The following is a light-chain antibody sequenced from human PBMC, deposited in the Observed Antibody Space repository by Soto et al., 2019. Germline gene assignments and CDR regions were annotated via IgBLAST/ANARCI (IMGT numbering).Light chain of an antibody. J-gene: IGKJ1*01. CDR1: ESVASNY. V-gene: IGKV3-20*01. CDR3: HQYGRSPWT. Sequence: ESLLPQSPGTLSLSPGERATLSRMVSESVASNYLAWYQHKPGQAPRLLFFGASNRATAIPDRFSGSGSGTDFTLTISRVEPEDFAVYYCHQYGRSPWTLGQGTKVDIK. CDR2: GAS.